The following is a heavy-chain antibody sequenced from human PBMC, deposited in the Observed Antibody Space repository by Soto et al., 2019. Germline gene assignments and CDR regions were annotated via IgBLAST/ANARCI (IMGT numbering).Heavy chain of an antibody. CDR3: ARGVYDILTGTPRFDY. V-gene: IGHV4-59*01. CDR2: IYYSGST. CDR1: GGSISSYY. J-gene: IGHJ4*02. Sequence: SETLSLICTVSGGSISSYYWIWIRQPPGKGLEWIGYIYYSGSTNYNPSLKSRVTISVDTSKNQFSLKLSSVTAADTAVYYCARGVYDILTGTPRFDYWRQGTLVTISS. D-gene: IGHD3-9*01.